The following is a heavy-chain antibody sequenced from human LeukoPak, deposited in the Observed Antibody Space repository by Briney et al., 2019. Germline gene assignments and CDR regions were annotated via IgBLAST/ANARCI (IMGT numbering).Heavy chain of an antibody. CDR3: ARARWQAFDI. CDR2: IYYSGST. J-gene: IGHJ3*02. V-gene: IGHV4-59*01. CDR1: GGSISSYY. Sequence: SETLSLTCTVSGGSISSYYWSWIRQPPGKGLEWIGYIYYSGSTNYNPSLKSRVTISVGTSKNQFSLKLSSVTAADTAVYYCARARWQAFDIWGQGTMVTVSS. D-gene: IGHD2-15*01.